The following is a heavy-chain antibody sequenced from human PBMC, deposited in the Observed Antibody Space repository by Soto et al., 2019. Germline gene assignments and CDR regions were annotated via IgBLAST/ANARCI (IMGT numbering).Heavy chain of an antibody. J-gene: IGHJ4*02. CDR3: KRDWGGGGGF. V-gene: IGHV3-74*01. CDR1: GFTFRSYW. D-gene: IGHD3-16*01. Sequence: EVQLVESGGGLVQPGGSLRLSCAASGFTFRSYWMHWVRQVPGKGLVWVSRINEDGRIINYADSVKGRFTISRDNARKNLYREMNGRGAEDTAIYYGKRDWGGGGGFWGRGALVTVSS. CDR2: INEDGRII.